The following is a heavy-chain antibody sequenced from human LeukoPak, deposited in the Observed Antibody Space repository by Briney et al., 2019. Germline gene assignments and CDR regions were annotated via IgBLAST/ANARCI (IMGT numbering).Heavy chain of an antibody. CDR2: IKQDGSEK. J-gene: IGHJ5*02. CDR1: GFTFSSYW. V-gene: IGHV3-7*01. Sequence: GGSLRLPCAASGFTFSSYWMSWVRQAPGKGLEWVANIKQDGSEKYYVDSVKGRFTISRDNAKNSLYLQMNSLRAEDTAVYYCARVVTMIVVVNWFDPWGQGALVTVSS. CDR3: ARVVTMIVVVNWFDP. D-gene: IGHD3-22*01.